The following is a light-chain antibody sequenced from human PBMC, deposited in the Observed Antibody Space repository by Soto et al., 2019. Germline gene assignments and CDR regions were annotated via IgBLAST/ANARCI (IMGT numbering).Light chain of an antibody. CDR2: RAS. V-gene: IGKV3-15*01. Sequence: EVVMTQSPATLSVSPGERTSLSCRASQSVGSNLGWYQQKPGQAPRLLIYRASTGATGIPARFSGSGSGTEFTLTISSLQSEDIAVYYCQQYAKWPLTFGGGTKVDIK. J-gene: IGKJ4*01. CDR1: QSVGSN. CDR3: QQYAKWPLT.